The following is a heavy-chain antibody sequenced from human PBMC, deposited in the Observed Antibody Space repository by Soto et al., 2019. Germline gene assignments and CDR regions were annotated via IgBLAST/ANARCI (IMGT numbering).Heavy chain of an antibody. D-gene: IGHD6-13*01. Sequence: GGSLRLSCAASGFTFSSYGMHWVRQAPGKGLEWVAVISYDGTNKYYADSVKGRFTISRDNSKNTLYVQMNSLRGEDTAVYYCAKDHSEEQQLVNWFDPWGQGTLVTVSS. CDR1: GFTFSSYG. J-gene: IGHJ5*02. CDR3: AKDHSEEQQLVNWFDP. V-gene: IGHV3-30*18. CDR2: ISYDGTNK.